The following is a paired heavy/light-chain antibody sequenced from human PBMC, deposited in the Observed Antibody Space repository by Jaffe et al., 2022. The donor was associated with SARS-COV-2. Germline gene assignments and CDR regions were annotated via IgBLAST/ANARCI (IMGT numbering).Heavy chain of an antibody. CDR2: LIPIFGTS. CDR3: AKGYYYDSGRAYYYYYMDV. CDR1: GDTFNSYA. Sequence: QVQLVQSGAEVKKPGSSVKVSCKASGDTFNSYAFSWVRQAPGHGLEWMGGLIPIFGTSNFAQKFQGRVRITADESTSTAYMELSSLKSEDTAVYYCAKGYYYDSGRAYYYYYMDVWVKGTTVTVSS. D-gene: IGHD3-10*01. V-gene: IGHV1-69*01. J-gene: IGHJ6*03.
Light chain of an antibody. J-gene: IGKJ1*01. CDR1: QSVRSH. V-gene: IGKV3-11*01. CDR2: DAS. Sequence: EIVLTQSPATLSLSPGERATLSCRASQSVRSHLAWYQQRPGQAPRLLIYDASNRASGIPARFSGSGSGTDFTLTISSLEPEDFAVYYCQQRSNGGTFGQGTKVEIK. CDR3: QQRSNGGT.